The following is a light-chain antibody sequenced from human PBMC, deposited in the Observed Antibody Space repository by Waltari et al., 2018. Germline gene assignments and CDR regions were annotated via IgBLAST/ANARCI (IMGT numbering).Light chain of an antibody. CDR1: SLRSYY. Sequence: SSELTQDPAVSVAMGQTVRLTCQGDSLRSYYASWYQKRPGQAPILVLYDKNNRPSGVPDRFSGSSSDDAASLTITGAQAEDEGSYYCHSRDGSGVGGSFGGGTKLTVL. J-gene: IGLJ2*01. CDR3: HSRDGSGVGGS. V-gene: IGLV3-19*01. CDR2: DKN.